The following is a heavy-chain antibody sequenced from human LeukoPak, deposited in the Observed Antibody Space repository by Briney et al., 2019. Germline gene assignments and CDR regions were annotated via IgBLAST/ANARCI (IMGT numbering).Heavy chain of an antibody. CDR2: MNPNSGKS. Sequence: ASVKVSCKASGYTFTSYDNNWVRQATAQGLEWMGFMNPNSGKSCYARKFQGGVTMPRNTYISTAYMDLSSLRSEDTAVYYCARSFQPHYYYYYMDVWGKGTTVTVSS. V-gene: IGHV1-8*01. J-gene: IGHJ6*03. D-gene: IGHD2-2*01. CDR1: GYTFTSYD. CDR3: ARSFQPHYYYYYMDV.